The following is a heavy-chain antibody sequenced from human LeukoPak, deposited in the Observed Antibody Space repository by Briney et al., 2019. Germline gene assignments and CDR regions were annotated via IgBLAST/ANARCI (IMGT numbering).Heavy chain of an antibody. CDR3: ARAVAYYYDSSGFDFDY. J-gene: IGHJ4*02. CDR1: GGTFSSYA. CDR2: IIPIFGTA. Sequence: VASVKVSCKASGGTFSSYAISWVRQAPGQGLEWMGGIIPIFGTANYAQKFQGRVTITADESTSTAYMELSSLRSEDTAVYYCARAVAYYYDSSGFDFDYWGQGTLVTVSS. V-gene: IGHV1-69*13. D-gene: IGHD3-22*01.